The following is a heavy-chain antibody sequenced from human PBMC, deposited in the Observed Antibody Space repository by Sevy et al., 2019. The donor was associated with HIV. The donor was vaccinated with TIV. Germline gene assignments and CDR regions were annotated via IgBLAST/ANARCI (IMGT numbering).Heavy chain of an antibody. D-gene: IGHD1-26*01. J-gene: IGHJ3*02. CDR2: IIPIFGTA. CDR1: GGTFSSYA. V-gene: IGHV1-69*13. Sequence: ASVKVSCKASGGTFSSYAISWVRQAPGQGLEWMGGIIPIFGTANDAQKFQGRVTITADESTSTAYMGLSSLRSEDTAVYYCARCLPSDGSYYGTYYAFDIWGQGTMVTVSS. CDR3: ARCLPSDGSYYGTYYAFDI.